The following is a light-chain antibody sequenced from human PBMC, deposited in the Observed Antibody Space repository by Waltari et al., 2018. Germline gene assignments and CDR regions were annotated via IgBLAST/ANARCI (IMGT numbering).Light chain of an antibody. J-gene: IGKJ5*01. Sequence: DIQMTQAPSSVSASVGDRFTITCRARGDISKWSAWYQQKPGKAPKLLIYAASSLQTWVPSRFSGSGSGTDFTLTISSLQPEDFATYYCQQANSLPITFGQGTRLEIK. CDR1: GDISKW. V-gene: IGKV1-12*01. CDR3: QQANSLPIT. CDR2: AAS.